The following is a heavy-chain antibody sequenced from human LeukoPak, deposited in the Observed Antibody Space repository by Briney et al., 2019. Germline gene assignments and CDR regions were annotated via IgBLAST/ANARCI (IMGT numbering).Heavy chain of an antibody. D-gene: IGHD4-23*01. CDR1: GFSFNNYA. V-gene: IGHV3-23*01. J-gene: IGHJ4*02. Sequence: GGSLRLSCAASGFSFNNYAMSWVRQAPGKGLEWVSAISTTGGSTYYADSVKGRFTISRDNSKNTLSLQMDSLRVVDTAVYYCAKDWTTVVTPKGYYFDSWGQGTLVTVSS. CDR2: ISTTGGST. CDR3: AKDWTTVVTPKGYYFDS.